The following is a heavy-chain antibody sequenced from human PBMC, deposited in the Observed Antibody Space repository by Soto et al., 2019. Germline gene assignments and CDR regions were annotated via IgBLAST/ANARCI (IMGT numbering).Heavy chain of an antibody. D-gene: IGHD2-15*01. CDR2: VVVGSGNT. J-gene: IGHJ6*02. V-gene: IGHV1-58*01. CDR3: AADPTQIYLYWYAMDV. CDR1: GFTFTNSA. Sequence: QMQLVQSGPEVKKPGTSVKVSCKASGFTFTNSAVQWVRQTRGQPLEWMGWVVVGSGNTNYAQKFQERVTITRDMSTSTANMELSSLRSEDTAVYYCAADPTQIYLYWYAMDVWGQGTTVTVSS.